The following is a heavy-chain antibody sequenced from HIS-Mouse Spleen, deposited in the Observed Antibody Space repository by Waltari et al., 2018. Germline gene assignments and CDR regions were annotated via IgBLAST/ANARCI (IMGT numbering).Heavy chain of an antibody. CDR3: ARDPYSNYAFDI. D-gene: IGHD4-4*01. J-gene: IGHJ3*02. CDR2: ISSSSSTI. V-gene: IGHV3-48*01. CDR1: GFTFSSYS. Sequence: EVQLVESGGGLVQPGGSLRLSGAASGFTFSSYSMNWVRQAPGKGLEWVSYISSSSSTIYYADSVKGRFTISRDNAKNSLYLQMNSLRAEDTAVYYCARDPYSNYAFDIWGQGTMVTVSS.